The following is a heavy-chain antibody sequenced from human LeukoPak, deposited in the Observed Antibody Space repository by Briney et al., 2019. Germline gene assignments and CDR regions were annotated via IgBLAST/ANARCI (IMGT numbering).Heavy chain of an antibody. Sequence: PGGSLRLSCASSGFTFSDHHMRWVRQAPGKGVEGVSNIGIGGSSIDYAASVKGRFTISRDDAKNSLYLQMNSLRAEDTAVYYCARDHVVPGLVFDHWGQGTLVSVSS. J-gene: IGHJ4*02. CDR2: IGIGGSSI. V-gene: IGHV3-11*04. D-gene: IGHD3-10*01. CDR3: ARDHVVPGLVFDH. CDR1: GFTFSDHH.